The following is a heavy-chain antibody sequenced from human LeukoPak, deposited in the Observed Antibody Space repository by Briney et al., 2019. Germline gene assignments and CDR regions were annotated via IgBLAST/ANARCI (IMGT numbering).Heavy chain of an antibody. CDR3: ARRIAAAARIYYYGMDV. CDR2: IWYDGSNK. Sequence: GGSLRLSCAASGLTFSSYGIHWVRHAPGKGLEWVAVIWYDGSNKYYADSVKGRFTISRDNSKNTLYLQMNSLRAEDTAVYYCARRIAAAARIYYYGMDVWGQGTTVTVSS. J-gene: IGHJ6*02. CDR1: GLTFSSYG. D-gene: IGHD6-13*01. V-gene: IGHV3-33*01.